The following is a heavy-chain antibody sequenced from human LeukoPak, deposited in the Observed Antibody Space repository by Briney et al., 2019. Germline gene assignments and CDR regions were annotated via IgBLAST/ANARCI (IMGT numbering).Heavy chain of an antibody. Sequence: GGSLRLSCSASGFIFNTFGMNWVRQAPGKGLEWVSSITSTTTYTYYADSVKGRFTISRDNAKNSLYLQMNSLRAEDTAVYYCASPGRESPLDYWGQGTLVTVSS. V-gene: IGHV3-21*04. CDR3: ASPGRESPLDY. CDR2: ITSTTTYT. D-gene: IGHD2-15*01. J-gene: IGHJ4*02. CDR1: GFIFNTFG.